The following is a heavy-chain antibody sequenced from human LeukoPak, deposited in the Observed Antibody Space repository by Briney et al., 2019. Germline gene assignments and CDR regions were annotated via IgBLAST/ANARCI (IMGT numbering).Heavy chain of an antibody. CDR1: GFTFSSYW. Sequence: PGGSLRLSCAASGFTFSSYWMSWVRQAPGKGLEWVSSISSSSSYIYYADSVKGRFTISRDNAKNSLYLQMNSLRAEDTAVYYCARDHSSGWYGDYWGQGTPVTVSS. V-gene: IGHV3-21*01. J-gene: IGHJ4*02. D-gene: IGHD6-19*01. CDR3: ARDHSSGWYGDY. CDR2: ISSSSSYI.